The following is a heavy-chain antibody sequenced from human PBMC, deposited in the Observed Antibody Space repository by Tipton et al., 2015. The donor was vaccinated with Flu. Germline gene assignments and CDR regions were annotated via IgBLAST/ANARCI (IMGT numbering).Heavy chain of an antibody. CDR2: ISSDSSTI. V-gene: IGHV3-11*01. CDR3: LRPYFFDY. J-gene: IGHJ4*02. Sequence: SLRLSCVVSGFTFSDYYMTWIRQAPGKGLEWVSYISSDSSTIYYADSVKGRFTVSRDNAKNSLYLQMNSLRAEDTAVYYCLRPYFFDYWGQGTLVTVSS. CDR1: GFTFSDYY.